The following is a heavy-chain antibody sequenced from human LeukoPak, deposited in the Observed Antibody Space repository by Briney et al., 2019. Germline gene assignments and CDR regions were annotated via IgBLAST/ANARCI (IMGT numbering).Heavy chain of an antibody. J-gene: IGHJ4*02. CDR2: INTNTGNS. V-gene: IGHV7-4-1*02. D-gene: IGHD5-18*01. CDR3: ARVGYSCGYRLGYDY. Sequence: ASVKVSCKASGYTFTSYAMNWVRQAPGQGLEWMGWINTNTGNSTYAQGSTGRFVFSLDTSVSTAYLQISSLKAEDTAVYYCARVGYSCGYRLGYDYWGQGTLVTVSS. CDR1: GYTFTSYA.